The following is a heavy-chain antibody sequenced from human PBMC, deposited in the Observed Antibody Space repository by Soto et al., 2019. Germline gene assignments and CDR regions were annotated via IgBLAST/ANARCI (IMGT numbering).Heavy chain of an antibody. Sequence: QVQLVQSGAEVKKPGASVKVSCKASGYTFTNYDINWVRPAPGQGLEWMGWMNPNSGHTGSAQRFQCRVTMTRSTSISTAYMEVSSLRSEDTAVYYCARMDHYGSGDPNWFDPWGQGTLVTVSS. D-gene: IGHD3-10*01. J-gene: IGHJ5*02. CDR2: MNPNSGHT. V-gene: IGHV1-8*01. CDR1: GYTFTNYD. CDR3: ARMDHYGSGDPNWFDP.